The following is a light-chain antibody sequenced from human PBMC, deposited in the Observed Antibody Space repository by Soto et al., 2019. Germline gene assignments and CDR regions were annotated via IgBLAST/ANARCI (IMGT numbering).Light chain of an antibody. Sequence: QSARTHPPSVSGAHLHSLTISCTGSSSNIGSNYDVHWYKHLPGTAPKLLIYGNSNRPSGVPDRFSGSKSGTSASLAISGLQSEDEADYYCAAWDDSLNGYVFGTGTKVTVL. CDR3: AAWDDSLNGYV. CDR2: GNS. CDR1: SSNIGSNYD. J-gene: IGLJ1*01. V-gene: IGLV1-40*01.